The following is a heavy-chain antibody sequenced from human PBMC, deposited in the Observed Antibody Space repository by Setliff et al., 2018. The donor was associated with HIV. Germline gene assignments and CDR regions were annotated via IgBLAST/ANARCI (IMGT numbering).Heavy chain of an antibody. CDR3: ARHSDWYGNDAFDI. D-gene: IGHD6-19*01. Sequence: GGSLRLSCAASGFTFSPYWMHWVRQAPGKGLVWVSRINSDGTSTTYADSVKGRFSISRDNAKNTLYLQMNSLRAEDTAVYYCARHSDWYGNDAFDIWGQGTRVTVSS. V-gene: IGHV3-74*03. CDR1: GFTFSPYW. J-gene: IGHJ3*02. CDR2: INSDGTST.